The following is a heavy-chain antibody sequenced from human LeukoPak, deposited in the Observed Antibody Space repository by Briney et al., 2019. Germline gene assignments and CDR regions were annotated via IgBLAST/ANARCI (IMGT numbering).Heavy chain of an antibody. J-gene: IGHJ4*02. CDR1: GGSISSSSYY. D-gene: IGHD6-19*01. V-gene: IGHV4-39*01. CDR3: ARGPPNQAVAGNFDY. CDR2: IYYSGST. Sequence: SETLSLTCTVSGGSISSSSYYWGWIRQPPGKGLEWIGSIYYSGSTYYNPSLKSRVTISVDTSKNQFSLKLRSVTAADTAVYYCARGPPNQAVAGNFDYWGQGTLVTVSS.